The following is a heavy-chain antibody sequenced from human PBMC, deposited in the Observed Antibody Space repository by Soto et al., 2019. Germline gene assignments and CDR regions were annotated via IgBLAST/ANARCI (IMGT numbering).Heavy chain of an antibody. D-gene: IGHD1-26*01. V-gene: IGHV3-23*01. CDR3: AKLRGSGSYSNFDY. CDR2: ISGSGDNT. J-gene: IGHJ4*02. CDR1: GFAFTLYA. Sequence: PGGSLRLSCATSGFAFTLYAMSWVRQPPGKGLEWVSGISGSGDNTDYADSVKGRFTISRDNAKNTLYLQMSSLRAEDTAVYYCAKLRGSGSYSNFDYWGQGTLVTVSS.